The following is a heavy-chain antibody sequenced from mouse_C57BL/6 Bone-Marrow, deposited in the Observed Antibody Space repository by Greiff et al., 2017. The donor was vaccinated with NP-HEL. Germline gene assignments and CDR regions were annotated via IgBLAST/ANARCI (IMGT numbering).Heavy chain of an antibody. V-gene: IGHV1-63*01. CDR1: GYTFTNYW. CDR3: ARSGGNYDYYAMDY. Sequence: VQLQQSGAELVRPGPSVKMSCKASGYTFTNYWIGWAKQRPGHGLEWIGDIYPGGGYTNYNEKFKGKATLTADKSSSTAYMQFSSLTSEDSAIYYWARSGGNYDYYAMDYWGQGTSVTVSS. CDR2: IYPGGGYT. J-gene: IGHJ4*01. D-gene: IGHD2-1*01.